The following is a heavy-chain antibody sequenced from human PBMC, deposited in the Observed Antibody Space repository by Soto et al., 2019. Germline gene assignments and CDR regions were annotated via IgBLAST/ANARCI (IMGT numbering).Heavy chain of an antibody. CDR2: INPNSGGT. D-gene: IGHD6-19*01. Sequence: ASVKVSCKASGYTFTGFYLHWLRQAPRQGPEWMGWINPNSGGTNYAQKFQGRVTFTRDTSINTAYMELTRLGSDDTAVYFCARVGDGSYSPFHFWGQGTPVTVSS. CDR3: ARVGDGSYSPFHF. J-gene: IGHJ4*02. CDR1: GYTFTGFY. V-gene: IGHV1-2*02.